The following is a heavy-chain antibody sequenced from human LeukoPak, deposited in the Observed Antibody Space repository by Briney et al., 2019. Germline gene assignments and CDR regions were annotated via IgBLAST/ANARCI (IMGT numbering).Heavy chain of an antibody. V-gene: IGHV1-46*01. CDR2: NNPSGGST. D-gene: IGHD3-22*01. Sequence: ASVKVSFKASGYTFTSYYMHWVRQAPGQGLEGMGINNPSGGSTSYAQKFQGRVTMTRDKSTSTVYMELSSLRSEDTAVYYCAREIAYDSSGYHGEWGLDYWGQGTLVTVSS. CDR1: GYTFTSYY. CDR3: AREIAYDSSGYHGEWGLDY. J-gene: IGHJ4*02.